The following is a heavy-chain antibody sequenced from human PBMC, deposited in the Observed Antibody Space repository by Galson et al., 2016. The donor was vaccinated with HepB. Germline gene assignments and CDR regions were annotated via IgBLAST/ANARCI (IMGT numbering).Heavy chain of an antibody. D-gene: IGHD1-26*01. V-gene: IGHV6-1*01. CDR1: GDSVSRNTAA. J-gene: IGHJ4*02. Sequence: CAISGDSVSRNTAAWNWIRQSPSRGLEWLGRTYYRSKWSSDYAVSMKSRITINADTSMNQFSLQLNSVTPEDTAVYYCASGTGADVQWGQGTLVTVSS. CDR2: TYYRSKWSS. CDR3: ASGTGADVQ.